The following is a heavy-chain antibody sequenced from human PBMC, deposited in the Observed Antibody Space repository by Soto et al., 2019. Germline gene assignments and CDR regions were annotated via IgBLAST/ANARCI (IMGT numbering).Heavy chain of an antibody. Sequence: QVQLVESGGGLVKPGGSLRLSCAASGFTFSDDYMSWIRQAPGKGLEWVSYISSSSSYTDYAESVKGRFTVSRDNAKNSLYLQMNSLIAEDTAMYYCARTYYDFCTQNSPYFDPWGQGTLVTVSS. CDR3: ARTYYDFCTQNSPYFDP. CDR2: ISSSSSYT. D-gene: IGHD3-3*01. V-gene: IGHV3-11*06. CDR1: GFTFSDDY. J-gene: IGHJ5*02.